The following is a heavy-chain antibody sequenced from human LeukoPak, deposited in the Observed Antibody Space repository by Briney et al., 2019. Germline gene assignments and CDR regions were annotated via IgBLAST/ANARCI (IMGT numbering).Heavy chain of an antibody. Sequence: GGSLRLSCAASGFIFSDHWMSWVRQAPGKGLEWVANIKKDGSEKYYVDSVKGRFTMSRDNAKNSLYLQMNSLRAEDTAVYYCASLGPDYWGQGTLVTVSP. D-gene: IGHD3-10*01. CDR1: GFIFSDHW. V-gene: IGHV3-7*03. CDR3: ASLGPDY. J-gene: IGHJ4*02. CDR2: IKKDGSEK.